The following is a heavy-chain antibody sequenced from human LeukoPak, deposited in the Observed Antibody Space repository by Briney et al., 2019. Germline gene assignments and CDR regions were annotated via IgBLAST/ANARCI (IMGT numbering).Heavy chain of an antibody. CDR1: GYTFTNNY. Sequence: ASVKVSRKASGYTFTNNYLHWVRQAPGQGLEWMGLIYPRDGSTSYAQNFQGRVTVTRDTSTTTVHMELRGLRSEDTAVYYCARDQEGFDYWGRGTVVTVSS. CDR2: IYPRDGST. V-gene: IGHV1-46*01. CDR3: ARDQEGFDY. J-gene: IGHJ4*02.